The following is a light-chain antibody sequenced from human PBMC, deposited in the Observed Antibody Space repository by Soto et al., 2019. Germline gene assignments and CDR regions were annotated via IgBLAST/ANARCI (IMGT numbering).Light chain of an antibody. V-gene: IGKV3-11*01. CDR2: DAS. J-gene: IGKJ5*01. CDR1: QSVSSY. CDR3: QQRSNS. Sequence: EIVLTQSPATLSLSPGERATLSCRASQSVSSYLAWYQQKPGQAPRLLIYDASTRATGIPGRFSGSGSGTNFTLTISSLEPEDFAVYYCQQRSNSFGQGTRLEIK.